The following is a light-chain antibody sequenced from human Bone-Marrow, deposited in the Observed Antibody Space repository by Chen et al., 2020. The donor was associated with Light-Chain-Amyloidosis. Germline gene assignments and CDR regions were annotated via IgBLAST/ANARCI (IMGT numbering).Light chain of an antibody. CDR1: RSDFGPFNY. V-gene: IGLV2-8*01. CDR2: DVN. J-gene: IGLJ3*02. CDR3: SSFAVSKIVL. Sequence: QSALTQPPSASGSPGQSVTISCTAARSDFGPFNYVSWYQQHPGKAPKLIMFDVNRRPSGVPGRFSGSKSGNTASLTVSGLQPDDAADYYCSSFAVSKIVLFGGGTKLTVL.